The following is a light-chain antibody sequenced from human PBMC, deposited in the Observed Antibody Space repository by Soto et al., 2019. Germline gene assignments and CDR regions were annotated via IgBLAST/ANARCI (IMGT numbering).Light chain of an antibody. Sequence: ERVMTQSPATLSVSPGEGATLSCRASQSVSTNLAWFQQTPGQAPRLLIYGASTRASGVPDRFSGSGSGTDFTLTISSLRSEDFAVYYCQQYNDWPWTFGQGTKVEIK. J-gene: IGKJ1*01. CDR3: QQYNDWPWT. CDR1: QSVSTN. CDR2: GAS. V-gene: IGKV3-15*01.